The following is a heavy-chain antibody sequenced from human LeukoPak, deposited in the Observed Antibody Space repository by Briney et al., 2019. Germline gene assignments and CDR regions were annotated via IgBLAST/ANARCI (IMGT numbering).Heavy chain of an antibody. J-gene: IGHJ3*02. CDR2: IYHSGST. CDR1: GGSISSGGYS. CDR3: ARYNYYDSSGPSDAFDI. Sequence: TLSLTCAVSGGSISSGGYSWSWIRQPPGTGLEWIGYIYHSGSTYYNPSLKSRVTISVDRSKNQFSLKLSSVTAADTAVYYCARYNYYDSSGPSDAFDIWGQGTLVTVSS. D-gene: IGHD3-22*01. V-gene: IGHV4-30-2*01.